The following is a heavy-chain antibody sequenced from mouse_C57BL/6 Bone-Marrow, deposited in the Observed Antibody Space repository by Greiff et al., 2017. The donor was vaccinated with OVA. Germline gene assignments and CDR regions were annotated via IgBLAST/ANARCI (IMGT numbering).Heavy chain of an antibody. CDR2: IYPGSGST. CDR3: ARDSMITPTDYYDMDY. Sequence: VQLQQPGAELVKPGASVKMSCKASGYTFTSYWITWVKQRPGQGLEWIGDIYPGSGSTNYNEKFKSKATLTVDTSSSTAYMQLSSLTSEDSAVYYCARDSMITPTDYYDMDYWGQGTSVTVSS. J-gene: IGHJ4*01. D-gene: IGHD2-4*01. V-gene: IGHV1-55*01. CDR1: GYTFTSYW.